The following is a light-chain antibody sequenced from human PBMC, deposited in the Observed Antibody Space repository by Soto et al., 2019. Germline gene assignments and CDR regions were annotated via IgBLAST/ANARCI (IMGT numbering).Light chain of an antibody. Sequence: DIQMTQSPSTLSGSVGDRVTITCRASQTISSWLAWYQQKPGKAPKLLIYKASTLKSGVPSRFSGSGSGTEFTLTISSLQPDDFATYYCQHYYSYSAAFGQGTKVELK. V-gene: IGKV1-5*03. CDR3: QHYYSYSAA. J-gene: IGKJ1*01. CDR1: QTISSW. CDR2: KAS.